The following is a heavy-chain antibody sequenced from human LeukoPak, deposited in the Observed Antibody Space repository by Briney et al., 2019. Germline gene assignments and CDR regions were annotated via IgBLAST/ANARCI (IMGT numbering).Heavy chain of an antibody. CDR3: AKRYCSGGSCYSGLDF. Sequence: GGSLRLSCAASGFTFTSYGMHWVRQAPGKGLEWVAVISYDGSNTYYADSVKGRFTISRDISKNTLYLQMNSLRAEDTALYYCAKRYCSGGSCYSGLDFWGQGTLVTVSS. D-gene: IGHD2-15*01. V-gene: IGHV3-30*18. CDR1: GFTFTSYG. CDR2: ISYDGSNT. J-gene: IGHJ4*02.